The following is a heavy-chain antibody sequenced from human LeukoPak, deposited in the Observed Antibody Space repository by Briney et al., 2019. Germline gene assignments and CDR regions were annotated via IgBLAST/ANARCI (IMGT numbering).Heavy chain of an antibody. D-gene: IGHD4-17*01. CDR2: MNPNSGNT. J-gene: IGHJ5*02. CDR1: GYTFTSYD. CDR3: AREFTVTTNNWFDP. V-gene: IGHV1-8*01. Sequence: ASVKVSCKASGYTFTSYDINWVRQATGQGLEWMGWMNPNSGNTGYAQKFQGRVTMTRNTSISTAYMELSSLRSEDTAVYYCAREFTVTTNNWFDPWGQGTLVTVSS.